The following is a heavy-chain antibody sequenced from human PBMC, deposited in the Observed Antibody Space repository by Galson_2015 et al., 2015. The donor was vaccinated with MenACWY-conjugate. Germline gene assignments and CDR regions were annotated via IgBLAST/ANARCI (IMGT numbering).Heavy chain of an antibody. V-gene: IGHV6-1*01. CDR3: ARHEVFLGAPYYFDY. J-gene: IGHJ4*02. Sequence: CAISGDSVSSNSAAWNWIRQSPSRGLEWLGRTYYRSKWYNDYAVSVKSRITINPDTSKNQFSLKLSSVTAADTAVYYCARHEVFLGAPYYFDYWGQGTLVTVSS. CDR2: TYYRSKWYN. D-gene: IGHD1-26*01. CDR1: GDSVSSNSAA.